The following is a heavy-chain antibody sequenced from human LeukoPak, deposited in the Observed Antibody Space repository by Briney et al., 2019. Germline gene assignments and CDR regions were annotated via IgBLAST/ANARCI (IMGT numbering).Heavy chain of an antibody. CDR2: IYYSGST. Sequence: SETLSLTCAVSGGSISSGDYYWSWSRQPPGKGLEWIGYIYYSGSTYYNPSLKSRVTISVDTSKNQFSLKLSSVTAADTAVYYCARGSSDAFDIWGQGTMVTVSS. CDR1: GGSISSGDYY. J-gene: IGHJ3*02. CDR3: ARGSSDAFDI. V-gene: IGHV4-30-4*08.